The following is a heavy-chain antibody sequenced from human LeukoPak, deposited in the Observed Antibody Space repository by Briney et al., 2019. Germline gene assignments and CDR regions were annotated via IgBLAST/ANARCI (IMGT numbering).Heavy chain of an antibody. V-gene: IGHV1-46*01. CDR1: GYTFTSYY. D-gene: IGHD4-23*01. J-gene: IGHJ4*02. CDR2: INPSGGST. CDR3: AITPSPYNPFGY. Sequence: ASVKVSCKASGYTFTSYYMHWVRQAPGQGLEWMGIINPSGGSTSYAQKFQGRVTMTRDTSTSTVYMELSSLRSEDTAVYYCAITPSPYNPFGYWGQGTLVTVSS.